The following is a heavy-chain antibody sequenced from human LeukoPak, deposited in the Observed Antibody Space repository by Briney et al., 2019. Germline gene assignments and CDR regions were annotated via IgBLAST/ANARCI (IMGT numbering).Heavy chain of an antibody. CDR3: ARGGGLDV. D-gene: IGHD3-16*01. V-gene: IGHV3-7*03. J-gene: IGHJ6*02. Sequence: QTGGSLRLSCAASGFPFSSYGMHWVRQAPGKGLEWVASINHNGNVNYYVDSVKGRFTISRDNAKNSLYLQMSNLRAEDTAVYFCARGGGLDVWGQGATVTVSS. CDR2: INHNGNVN. CDR1: GFPFSSYG.